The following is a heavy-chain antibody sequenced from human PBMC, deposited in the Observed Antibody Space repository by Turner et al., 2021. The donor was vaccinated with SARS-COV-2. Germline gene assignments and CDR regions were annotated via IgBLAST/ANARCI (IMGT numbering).Heavy chain of an antibody. CDR2: FYKIGSI. J-gene: IGHJ6*02. V-gene: IGHV4-59*08. CDR1: GWSISSKS. Sequence: QVQLQESGPGLVKPSETLSLTCTVSGWSISSKSWSWIRQSPGRGLEWIGFFYKIGSIDYNPTLRSRVTISVDTSKNQLSLNLFSVTAADTAVYYCARHQGSASGYDHGMNVWGQGTAVIVSS. CDR3: ARHQGSASGYDHGMNV. D-gene: IGHD1-26*01.